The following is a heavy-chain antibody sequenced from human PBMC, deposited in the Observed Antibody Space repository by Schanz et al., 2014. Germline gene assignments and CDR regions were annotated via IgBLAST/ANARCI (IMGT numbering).Heavy chain of an antibody. CDR1: GFTFSSYA. V-gene: IGHV3-30-3*01. Sequence: VQLVESGGGLVQPGGSLRLSCAASGFTFSSYAMHWVRQAPGKGLEWVALISNDGSIKYYADSVEGRFTISRDNSRNTLYLQMNSLSADDTAVFYCAKGMGYCSGGTCYDYYYYGLDVWGQGTTVTVSS. J-gene: IGHJ6*02. D-gene: IGHD2-15*01. CDR3: AKGMGYCSGGTCYDYYYYGLDV. CDR2: ISNDGSIK.